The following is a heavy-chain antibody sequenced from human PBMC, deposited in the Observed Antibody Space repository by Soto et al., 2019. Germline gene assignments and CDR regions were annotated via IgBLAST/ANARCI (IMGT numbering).Heavy chain of an antibody. J-gene: IGHJ4*02. D-gene: IGHD4-17*01. CDR2: ISAYNGNT. Sequence: QVQLVQSGAEVKKPGASVKVSCKASGYTFTSYGISWVRQAPGQGLEWMGWISAYNGNTNYAQKLQGRVTITTDTXXSQANMELRSRRSDDTAVYYCARDRSPCGDYERAYWGQGTLVTGSS. V-gene: IGHV1-18*01. CDR3: ARDRSPCGDYERAY. CDR1: GYTFTSYG.